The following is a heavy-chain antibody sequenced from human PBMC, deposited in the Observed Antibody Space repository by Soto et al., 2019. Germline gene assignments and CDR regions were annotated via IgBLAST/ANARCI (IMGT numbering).Heavy chain of an antibody. J-gene: IGHJ6*02. D-gene: IGHD2-21*02. CDR3: ARGGYCGGDSLEYYYYYGMDV. V-gene: IGHV1-46*01. Sequence: GASVKVSCKASGYTFTSYYMHWVRQAPGQGLEWMGIINPSGGSTSYAQKFQGRVTMTRDTSTSTVYMELSSLRSEDTAVYYCARGGYCGGDSLEYYYYYGMDVWGQGTTVTVSS. CDR2: INPSGGST. CDR1: GYTFTSYY.